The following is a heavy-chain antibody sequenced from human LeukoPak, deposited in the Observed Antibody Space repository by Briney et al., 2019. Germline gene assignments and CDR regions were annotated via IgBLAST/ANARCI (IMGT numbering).Heavy chain of an antibody. CDR3: ARDPPVTGIDY. D-gene: IGHD4-17*01. Sequence: GGSLRLSCAASGFTFSSYAMSWVRQAPGKGLEWVSVIYSGGSTYYADSVKGRFTISRDNSKNTLYLQMNSLRADDTAVYYCARDPPVTGIDYWGQGTLVTVSS. CDR2: IYSGGST. J-gene: IGHJ4*02. V-gene: IGHV3-53*01. CDR1: GFTFSSYA.